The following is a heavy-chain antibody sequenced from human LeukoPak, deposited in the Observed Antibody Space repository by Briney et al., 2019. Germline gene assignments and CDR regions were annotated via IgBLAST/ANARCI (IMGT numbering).Heavy chain of an antibody. D-gene: IGHD6-13*01. J-gene: IGHJ2*01. CDR2: IYYSGST. CDR1: GGSISSYY. CDR3: ARVSSSWYQDWYFDL. Sequence: PSETLSLTCTVSGGSISSYYWSWIRQPPGKGLEWIGYIYYSGSTNYNPFPKTRVTMSVDTSKNQFSLKLSSVTAADTAVYYCARVSSSWYQDWYFDLWGRGTLVTVSS. V-gene: IGHV4-59*12.